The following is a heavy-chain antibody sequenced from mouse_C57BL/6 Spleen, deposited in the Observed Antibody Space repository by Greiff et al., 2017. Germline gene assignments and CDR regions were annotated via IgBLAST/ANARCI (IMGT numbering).Heavy chain of an antibody. D-gene: IGHD2-3*01. CDR3: AKNLGDGYYVYFDV. CDR1: GFSLTSYG. CDR2: IWRGGST. Sequence: VKLVESGPGLVQPSQSLSITCTVSGFSLTSYGVHWVRQSPGKGLEWLGVIWRGGSTDYNAAFMSRLSITKDNSKSQVFFKMNSLQADDTAIYYCAKNLGDGYYVYFDVWGTGTTVTVSS. J-gene: IGHJ1*03. V-gene: IGHV2-5*01.